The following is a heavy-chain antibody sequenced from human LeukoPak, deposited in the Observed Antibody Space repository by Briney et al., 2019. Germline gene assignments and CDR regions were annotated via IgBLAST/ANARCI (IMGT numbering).Heavy chain of an antibody. J-gene: IGHJ4*02. CDR1: GYTFTSYG. CDR2: ISAYNGNT. CDR3: ARDGWYSSSWFPIDY. D-gene: IGHD6-13*01. Sequence: ASVKVSCKASGYTFTSYGTSWVRQAPGQGLEWMGWISAYNGNTNYAHKLQGRVTMTTDTSTNTAYMELRSLRSDDTAVYYCARDGWYSSSWFPIDYWGQGTLVTVSS. V-gene: IGHV1-18*01.